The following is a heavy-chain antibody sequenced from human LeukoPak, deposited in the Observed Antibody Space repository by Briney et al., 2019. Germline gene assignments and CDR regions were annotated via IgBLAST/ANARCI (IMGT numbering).Heavy chain of an antibody. Sequence: GESLKISCKGSGYSFTSYWIGWVRQLPGKGLEWKGIIYPGDSDTRYSPSFQGQVTISADKSISTAYLQWSSLKASDTAMYYCARPGLGYCSGGSCYFDYWGQGTLVTVSS. D-gene: IGHD2-15*01. CDR1: GYSFTSYW. V-gene: IGHV5-51*01. CDR3: ARPGLGYCSGGSCYFDY. J-gene: IGHJ4*02. CDR2: IYPGDSDT.